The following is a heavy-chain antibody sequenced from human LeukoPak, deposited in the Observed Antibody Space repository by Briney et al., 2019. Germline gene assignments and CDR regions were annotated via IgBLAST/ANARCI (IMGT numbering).Heavy chain of an antibody. CDR1: GYTFTSYG. Sequence: ASVKVSCKASGYTFTSYGISWVRQAPGQGLEWMGWISAYNGNTNYAQKLQGRVTMTTDTSTSTAYMELRSLRSDDTAVYYCARDSREYSSSWYYNPIYYYYGMDVWGQGTTVTVSS. CDR3: ARDSREYSSSWYYNPIYYYYGMDV. D-gene: IGHD6-13*01. J-gene: IGHJ6*02. V-gene: IGHV1-18*01. CDR2: ISAYNGNT.